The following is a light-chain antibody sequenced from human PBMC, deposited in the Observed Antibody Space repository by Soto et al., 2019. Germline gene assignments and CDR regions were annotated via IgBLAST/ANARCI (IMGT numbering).Light chain of an antibody. Sequence: QSVLTQPASVSGSPGQSITISCTGTRSDVGAYNYVSWYQQHPGKAPKLVIYDVSNRPSGVSNRFSGSKSGNTASLTISGLQAEDEADYYCSSYTSSSTLVFGGGTKLTVL. CDR3: SSYTSSSTLV. CDR1: RSDVGAYNY. J-gene: IGLJ2*01. V-gene: IGLV2-14*01. CDR2: DVS.